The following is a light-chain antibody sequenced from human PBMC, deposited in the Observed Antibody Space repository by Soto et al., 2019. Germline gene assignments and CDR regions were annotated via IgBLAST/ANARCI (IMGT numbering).Light chain of an antibody. J-gene: IGKJ5*01. V-gene: IGKV3-11*01. CDR1: QSVSSY. Sequence: EIVLTQSPATLSLSPGERATLSCRASQSVSSYLAWYQQKPGQAPRLLIYDASNRATGIPARFSGSGSGTDFTLTISSLEPEDFAVYFCQQHSNWPPVTFGQGTRREIK. CDR2: DAS. CDR3: QQHSNWPPVT.